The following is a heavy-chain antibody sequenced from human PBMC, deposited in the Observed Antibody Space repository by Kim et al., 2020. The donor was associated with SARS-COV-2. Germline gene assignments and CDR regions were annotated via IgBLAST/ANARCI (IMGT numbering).Heavy chain of an antibody. D-gene: IGHD3-22*01. V-gene: IGHV3-15*01. CDR3: TTESPNTYYYDSSGYSPFHY. CDR1: GFTFSNAW. CDR2: IKSKTDGGTT. Sequence: GGSLRLSCAASGFTFSNAWMSWVRQAPGKGLEWVGRIKSKTDGGTTDYAAPVKGRFTISRDDSKNTLYLQMNSLKTEDTAVYYCTTESPNTYYYDSSGYSPFHYWGQGTLVTVSS. J-gene: IGHJ4*02.